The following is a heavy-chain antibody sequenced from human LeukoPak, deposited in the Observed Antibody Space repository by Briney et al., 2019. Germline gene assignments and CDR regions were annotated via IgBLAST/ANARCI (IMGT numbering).Heavy chain of an antibody. CDR1: GFTINNYA. J-gene: IGHJ4*02. V-gene: IGHV3-23*01. CDR3: AKKVGLVSAPLYYFDV. CDR2: ISGPGGTW. D-gene: IGHD5/OR15-5a*01. Sequence: GGSLRLSCAASGFTINNYAMSWVRQAPGKGLEWVSAISGPGGTWDYADSVKGRFTISRDNSKNTLFLQMNSLRAEDTAIYYCAKKVGLVSAPLYYFDVWGQGTLVTVSS.